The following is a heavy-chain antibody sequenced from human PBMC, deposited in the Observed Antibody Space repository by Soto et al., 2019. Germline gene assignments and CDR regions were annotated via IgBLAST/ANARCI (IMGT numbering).Heavy chain of an antibody. CDR3: AKDAAMVSSTFNYFDY. Sequence: EVQLLESGGGLVQPGGSPRLSCAASGFFFSSYAMSWVRQAPGKGLEWVSGIGGSGGYKSYADSVKGRFTISRDNSKNTLYLQMESLGAEDTAVYYCAKDAAMVSSTFNYFDYWGQGTLVAVSS. D-gene: IGHD6-13*01. CDR1: GFFFSSYA. CDR2: IGGSGGYK. J-gene: IGHJ4*02. V-gene: IGHV3-23*01.